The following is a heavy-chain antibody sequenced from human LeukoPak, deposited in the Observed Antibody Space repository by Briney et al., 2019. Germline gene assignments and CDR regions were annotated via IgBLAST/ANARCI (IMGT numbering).Heavy chain of an antibody. CDR2: ISWNSGSI. V-gene: IGHV3-9*01. Sequence: GRSLRLSCAASGFTFDDYATHWVRQAPGKGLEWVSGISWNSGSIGYADSVKGRFTISRDNAKNSLYLQMNSLRAEDTALYYCAKASGPAADYYYYYGMDVWGQGTTVTVSS. CDR1: GFTFDDYA. J-gene: IGHJ6*02. D-gene: IGHD6-13*01. CDR3: AKASGPAADYYYYYGMDV.